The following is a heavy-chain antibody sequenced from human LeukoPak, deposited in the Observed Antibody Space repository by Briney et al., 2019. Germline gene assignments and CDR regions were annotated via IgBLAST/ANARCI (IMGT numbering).Heavy chain of an antibody. Sequence: PSETLSLTCTVSGGSISSYYWSWVRQPPGKGLEWIGYIYYSGSTNYNPSLKSRVTISVDTSKNQYSLKQSSVTAADTAVYYCARGVTVTPDYWGQGTLVSVSS. CDR2: IYYSGST. J-gene: IGHJ4*02. CDR1: GGSISSYY. CDR3: ARGVTVTPDY. D-gene: IGHD4-11*01. V-gene: IGHV4-59*01.